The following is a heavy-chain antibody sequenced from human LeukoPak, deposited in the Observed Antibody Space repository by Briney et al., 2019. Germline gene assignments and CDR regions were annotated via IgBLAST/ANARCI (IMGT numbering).Heavy chain of an antibody. CDR3: ARLHPDTSLTPYYYYIYV. V-gene: IGHV4-59*08. Sequence: SETLSLTRTVSGGSISGHYWSWIRQPPGKGLEWIGYIYYSGSTNYNPSLKSRATISVDTSMNQFSLMLSSATAADTAVYYCARLHPDTSLTPYYYYIYVWGKGTTVTVSS. J-gene: IGHJ6*03. CDR1: GGSISGHY. CDR2: IYYSGST. D-gene: IGHD5-18*01.